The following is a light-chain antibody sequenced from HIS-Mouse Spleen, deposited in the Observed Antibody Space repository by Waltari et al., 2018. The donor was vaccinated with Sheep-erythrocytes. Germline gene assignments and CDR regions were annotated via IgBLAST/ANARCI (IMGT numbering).Light chain of an antibody. V-gene: IGLV3-10*01. Sequence: SYELTQPPSVSVSPGPTARTNCSGDALPKKYAYWYQQKSGQAPVLVIYEDSKRPSGIPERFSGSSSGTMATLTISGAQVEDEADYYCYSTDSSGNHSNWVFGGGTKLTVL. J-gene: IGLJ3*02. CDR3: YSTDSSGNHSNWV. CDR1: ALPKKY. CDR2: EDS.